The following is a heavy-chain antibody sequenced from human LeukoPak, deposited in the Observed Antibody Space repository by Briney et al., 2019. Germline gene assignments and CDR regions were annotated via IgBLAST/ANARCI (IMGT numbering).Heavy chain of an antibody. CDR3: ARGQNYYDSSGYHY. J-gene: IGHJ4*02. D-gene: IGHD3-22*01. V-gene: IGHV4-34*01. Sequence: SETLSLTCAVYGGSFSGYYWSWIRQPPGKGLEWIGEINHSGSTNYNPSLKSRVTISVDTSKNQFSLKLSSVTAADTAVYYCARGQNYYDSSGYHYWGQGTLATVSS. CDR2: INHSGST. CDR1: GGSFSGYY.